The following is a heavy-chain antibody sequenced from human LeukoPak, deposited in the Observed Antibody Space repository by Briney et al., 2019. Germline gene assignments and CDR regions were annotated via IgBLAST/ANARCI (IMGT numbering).Heavy chain of an antibody. J-gene: IGHJ4*02. CDR1: GFTFSSYA. D-gene: IGHD2-15*01. CDR2: ISGGVGNT. Sequence: PGGSLRLSCAASGFTFSSYAMSWVHQAPGKGLEWVSSISGGVGNTYYADSVRGRFTISRDNSENTLYLQMKSLGAEDTAVYYCAKDLSSDGTCYSPVDYWGQGTLVTASS. CDR3: AKDLSSDGTCYSPVDY. V-gene: IGHV3-23*01.